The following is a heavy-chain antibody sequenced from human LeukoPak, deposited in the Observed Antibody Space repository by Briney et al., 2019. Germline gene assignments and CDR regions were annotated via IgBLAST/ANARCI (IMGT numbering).Heavy chain of an antibody. J-gene: IGHJ3*02. CDR1: GFTFSSYA. V-gene: IGHV3-30*04. CDR2: ISYDGSNK. Sequence: PGGSLRLSCAASGFTFSSYAMQWVRQAPGKGLEWAAVISYDGSNKYYADSVKGRFTISRDNSKNTLYLQMNSLRAEDTSVYYCARDYRPYSSSWYDAFDIWGQGTMVTVSS. CDR3: ARDYRPYSSSWYDAFDI. D-gene: IGHD6-13*01.